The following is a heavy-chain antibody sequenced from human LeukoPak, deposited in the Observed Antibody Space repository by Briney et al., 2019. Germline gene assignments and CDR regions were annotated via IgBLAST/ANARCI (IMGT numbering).Heavy chain of an antibody. CDR2: FYPEDGET. Sequence: ASVTVSSTVSGYTLTELSMHWVRQAPGKGLEWMGGFYPEDGETIYAQKFQGRVTITEDTSTDTAYMELSSLRSEDTAVYYCATNNRLIWFGELPDAFDIWGQGTMVTVSS. CDR1: GYTLTELS. D-gene: IGHD3-10*01. V-gene: IGHV1-24*01. J-gene: IGHJ3*02. CDR3: ATNNRLIWFGELPDAFDI.